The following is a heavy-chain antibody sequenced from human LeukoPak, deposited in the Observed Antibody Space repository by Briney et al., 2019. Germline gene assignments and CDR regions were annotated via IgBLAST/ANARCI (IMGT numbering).Heavy chain of an antibody. CDR2: IYTSGST. CDR1: GGSISSYY. Sequence: SETLSLTCTVSGGSISSYYWSWIRQPAGKGLEWIGRIYTSGSTNYNPSLKSRVTMSVDTSKNQFSPKLSSVTAADTAVYYCARGPYSSSWYHYFDYWGQGTLVTVYS. D-gene: IGHD6-13*01. CDR3: ARGPYSSSWYHYFDY. V-gene: IGHV4-4*07. J-gene: IGHJ4*02.